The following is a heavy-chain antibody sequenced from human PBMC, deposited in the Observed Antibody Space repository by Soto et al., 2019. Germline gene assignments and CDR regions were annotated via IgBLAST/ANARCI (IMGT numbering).Heavy chain of an antibody. CDR2: MYYSGST. CDR1: GGSINSGDYF. V-gene: IGHV4-30-4*01. CDR3: DGATVTPGVFKY. Sequence: PSETLSLTCTVSGGSINSGDYFWSWIRQPPGKGLEWIGYMYYSGSTFQNPSLKSRLTISLDASRNQFSLKLTSVTAADTAVYYCDGATVTPGVFKYWGQGTLVTVSS. J-gene: IGHJ4*02. D-gene: IGHD4-17*01.